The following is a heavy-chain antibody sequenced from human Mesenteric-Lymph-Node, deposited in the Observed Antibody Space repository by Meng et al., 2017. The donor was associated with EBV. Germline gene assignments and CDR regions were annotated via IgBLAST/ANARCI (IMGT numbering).Heavy chain of an antibody. J-gene: IGHJ4*02. D-gene: IGHD3-22*01. CDR2: ISAYNRNT. V-gene: IGHV1-18*01. CDR1: GHTFNHYG. CDR3: ARVSDYDSSGLDY. Sequence: QVQLLQAGAEVKKPGAAVRVSCKASGHTFNHYGFTWVRQAPGQGLEWMGWISAYNRNTDYAQIFRGRVTMTTDTSTSTAYLDLRSLTSDDTAVYYCARVSDYDSSGLDYWGQGTLVTVSS.